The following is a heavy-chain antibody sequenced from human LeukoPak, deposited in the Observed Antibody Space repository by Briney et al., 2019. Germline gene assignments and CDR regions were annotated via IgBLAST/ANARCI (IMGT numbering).Heavy chain of an antibody. D-gene: IGHD2-2*01. CDR2: IKSKTDGGTT. Sequence: SGGSLRLSCAASGFTFSNAWMSWVRQAPGKGLEWVGRIKSKTDGGTTDYAAPVKGRFTISRDDSKNTLYLQMNSLKTEDTAVYYCTTQGRECQLLWMDVWGQGTTVTVSS. V-gene: IGHV3-15*01. CDR3: TTQGRECQLLWMDV. J-gene: IGHJ6*02. CDR1: GFTFSNAW.